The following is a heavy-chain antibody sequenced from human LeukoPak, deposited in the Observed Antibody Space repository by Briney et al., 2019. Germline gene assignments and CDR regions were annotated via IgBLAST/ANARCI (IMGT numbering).Heavy chain of an antibody. CDR3: ARIIVVVTAISYYFDY. CDR1: GFTFNSYG. V-gene: IGHV3-23*01. CDR2: ISGSGGST. D-gene: IGHD2-21*02. J-gene: IGHJ4*02. Sequence: GRSLRLSCVASGFTFNSYGMPWVRQAPGKGLEWVSAISGSGGSTYYADSVKGRFTISRDNSKNTLYLQMNSLRAEDTAVYYCARIIVVVTAISYYFDYWGQGTLVTVSS.